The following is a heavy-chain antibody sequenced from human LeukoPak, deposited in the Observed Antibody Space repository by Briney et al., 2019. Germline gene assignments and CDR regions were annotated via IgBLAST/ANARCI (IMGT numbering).Heavy chain of an antibody. J-gene: IGHJ6*02. V-gene: IGHV4-59*08. CDR2: IYYSGST. Sequence: SETLSLTCTVSGGSISSYYWSWIRQPPGKGLEWIGYIYYSGSTNYNPSLKSRVSISVDTSKNQFSLKLSSVTAADTAVYYCARRTAKSWFGELSTSGGYYYYGMDVWGQGTTVTVSS. D-gene: IGHD3-10*01. CDR1: GGSISSYY. CDR3: ARRTAKSWFGELSTSGGYYYYGMDV.